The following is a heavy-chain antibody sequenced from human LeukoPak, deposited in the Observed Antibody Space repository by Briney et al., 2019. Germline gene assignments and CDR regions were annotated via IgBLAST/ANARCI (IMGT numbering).Heavy chain of an antibody. Sequence: WASVKVSCKASGYTFTDYYMHWVRQAPGQGLEWMGWINPNSGGTKYAQKFQGRVTMTRDTSISTAYMEVTRLRSDDTAVYYCAGDGGSYTDAFDVWGQGTMVTVSS. CDR3: AGDGGSYTDAFDV. J-gene: IGHJ3*01. D-gene: IGHD1-26*01. V-gene: IGHV1-2*02. CDR2: INPNSGGT. CDR1: GYTFTDYY.